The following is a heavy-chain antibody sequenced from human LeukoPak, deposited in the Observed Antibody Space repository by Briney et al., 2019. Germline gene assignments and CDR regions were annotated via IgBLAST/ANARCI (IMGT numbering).Heavy chain of an antibody. CDR3: AKGLSYFDC. J-gene: IGHJ4*02. CDR1: GFTFSTYA. V-gene: IGHV3-23*01. Sequence: GGSLRLSCAASGFTFSTYAMTWVRQAPGKGLEWVSLISYVGDNTYYADSVKGRFTISRDNSKNTLYLQMNSLRVEDTAVYYCAKGLSYFDCWGQGTLVTVSS. CDR2: ISYVGDNT.